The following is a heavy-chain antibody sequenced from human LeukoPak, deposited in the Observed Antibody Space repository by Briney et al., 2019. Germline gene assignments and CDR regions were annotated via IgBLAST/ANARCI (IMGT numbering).Heavy chain of an antibody. J-gene: IGHJ6*02. D-gene: IGHD5-18*01. CDR3: ASTALDYYGMDV. CDR1: GGSISSYY. V-gene: IGHV4-59*08. CDR2: IYYSGST. Sequence: SETLSLTCTVSGGSISSYYWSWIRQPPGKGLEWIGYIYYSGSTNYNPSLESRVTISVDTSKNQFSLKLSSVTAADTAVYYCASTALDYYGMDVWGQGTTVTVSS.